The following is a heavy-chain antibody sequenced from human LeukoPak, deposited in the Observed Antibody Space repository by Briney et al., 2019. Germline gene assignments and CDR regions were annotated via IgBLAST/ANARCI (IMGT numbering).Heavy chain of an antibody. D-gene: IGHD2-2*01. CDR2: IYPGDSDT. V-gene: IGHV5-51*01. CDR3: ARSLGYCSNTSCYNNWFDP. Sequence: GESLKISCKGSGYSFTSYWIGWVRQMPGKGLEWMGIIYPGDSDTRYSPSFQGQVTISADKSISTAYLQWSSLKASDTAMYYCARSLGYCSNTSCYNNWFDPWGQGTLVTVSS. J-gene: IGHJ5*02. CDR1: GYSFTSYW.